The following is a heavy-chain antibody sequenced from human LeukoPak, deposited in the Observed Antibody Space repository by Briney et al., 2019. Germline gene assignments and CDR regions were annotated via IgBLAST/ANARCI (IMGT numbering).Heavy chain of an antibody. J-gene: IGHJ4*02. Sequence: ASVKVSCKASGCTFTSYYMHWVRQAPGQGLEWMGIINPSGGSTSYAQKFQGRVTITADKSTSTAYMELSGLRSEDTAVYYCARDVKVGQWLVLRLGYWGQGTLVTASS. CDR1: GCTFTSYY. CDR3: ARDVKVGQWLVLRLGY. V-gene: IGHV1-46*01. D-gene: IGHD6-19*01. CDR2: INPSGGST.